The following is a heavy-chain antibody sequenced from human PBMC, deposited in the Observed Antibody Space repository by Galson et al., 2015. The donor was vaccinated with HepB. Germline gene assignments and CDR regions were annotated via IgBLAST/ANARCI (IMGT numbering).Heavy chain of an antibody. J-gene: IGHJ4*02. CDR3: AREVYDPPEAFDY. CDR2: IIPILGIA. Sequence: QSGAEVKKPGASVKVSCKASGGTFSSYAISWVRQAPGQGLEWMGRIIPILGIANYAQKFQGRVTITADKSTSTAYMELSSLRSEDTAVYYCAREVYDPPEAFDYWGQGTLVTVSS. D-gene: IGHD3-3*01. V-gene: IGHV1-69*04. CDR1: GGTFSSYA.